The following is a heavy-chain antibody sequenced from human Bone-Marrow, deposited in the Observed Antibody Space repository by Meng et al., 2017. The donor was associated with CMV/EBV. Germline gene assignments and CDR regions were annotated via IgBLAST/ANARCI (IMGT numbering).Heavy chain of an antibody. J-gene: IGHJ4*02. Sequence: SGGTFSSYASSWVRQAPGQGLEWMGGIIPIFGTANYAQKFQGRVTITTDESTSTAYMELSSLRSEDTAVYYCARTNHCSSTSCYLGYWGQGTLVTVSS. CDR3: ARTNHCSSTSCYLGY. V-gene: IGHV1-69*05. CDR1: GGTFSSYA. D-gene: IGHD2-2*01. CDR2: IIPIFGTA.